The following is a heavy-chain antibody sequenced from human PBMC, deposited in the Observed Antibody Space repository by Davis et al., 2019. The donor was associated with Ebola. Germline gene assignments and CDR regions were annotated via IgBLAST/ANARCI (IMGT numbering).Heavy chain of an antibody. V-gene: IGHV1-8*02. CDR2: MNPNSGNT. Sequence: ASVKVSCKASGYSFSSNDINWVRQATGQGLEWMGWMNPNSGNTAYAQKLQGRVTMTTDTSTSKAYMELRSLRSDDTAVYYCARARLFYCSGGSCYSGGWFDPWGQGTLVTVSS. CDR3: ARARLFYCSGGSCYSGGWFDP. J-gene: IGHJ5*02. CDR1: GYSFSSND. D-gene: IGHD2-15*01.